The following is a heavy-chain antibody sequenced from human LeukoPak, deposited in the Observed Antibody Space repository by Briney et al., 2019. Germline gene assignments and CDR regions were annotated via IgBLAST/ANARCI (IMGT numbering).Heavy chain of an antibody. Sequence: GSLRLSCAGSGFTFSSYDMHWVRQATGMGLEWVSSIHTAGDTYYPDSVKGRFTISRDNSKNTLFLQMNTLRVEDTAVYYCAKDVDSSSWFYGYSDLWGRGTLVTVSS. D-gene: IGHD6-13*01. CDR3: AKDVDSSSWFYGYSDL. CDR1: GFTFSSYD. J-gene: IGHJ2*01. CDR2: IHTAGDT. V-gene: IGHV3-13*01.